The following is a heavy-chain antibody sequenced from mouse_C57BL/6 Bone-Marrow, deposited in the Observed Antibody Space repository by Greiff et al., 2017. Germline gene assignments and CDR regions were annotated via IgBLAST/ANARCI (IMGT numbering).Heavy chain of an antibody. Sequence: VQLQQSGAELVRPGASVKLSCTASGFNIKDDYMHWVKQRPEQGLEWIGWIDPENGYTEYASKFQGKATITADTSSNTAYLQLSSLTSEDTAVYSCTTRAGYPRYCDVWGTGTTVTVSS. J-gene: IGHJ1*03. V-gene: IGHV14-4*01. CDR2: IDPENGYT. CDR3: TTRAGYPRYCDV. D-gene: IGHD2-2*01. CDR1: GFNIKDDY.